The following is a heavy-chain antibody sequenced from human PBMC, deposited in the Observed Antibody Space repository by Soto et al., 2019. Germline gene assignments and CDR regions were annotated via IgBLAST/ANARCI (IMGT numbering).Heavy chain of an antibody. CDR1: GYTFTSYG. Sequence: QVQLVQSGAEVKKPGASVKVSCKASGYTFTSYGISWVRQAPGQGLEWMGWISAYNGNTNYAQKLQGRVTMTTDTSTSTGYMELRSLRSDDTAVYYCARDLEGYDILTGYHDYWGQGTLVTVSS. D-gene: IGHD3-9*01. J-gene: IGHJ4*02. V-gene: IGHV1-18*01. CDR2: ISAYNGNT. CDR3: ARDLEGYDILTGYHDY.